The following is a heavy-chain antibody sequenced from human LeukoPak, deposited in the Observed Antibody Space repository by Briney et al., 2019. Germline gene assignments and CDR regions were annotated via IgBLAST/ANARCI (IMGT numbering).Heavy chain of an antibody. Sequence: PSETLSLTCTVSGGSISSSSYYWGWIRQPPGKGLEWIGSIYYSGSTYYNPSLKSRVTISVDTSKNQFSLKLSSVTAADTAVYYCARAGYSSGWPTYYYYMDVWGKGTTVTVSS. J-gene: IGHJ6*03. CDR1: GGSISSSSYY. CDR2: IYYSGST. D-gene: IGHD6-19*01. CDR3: ARAGYSSGWPTYYYYMDV. V-gene: IGHV4-39*01.